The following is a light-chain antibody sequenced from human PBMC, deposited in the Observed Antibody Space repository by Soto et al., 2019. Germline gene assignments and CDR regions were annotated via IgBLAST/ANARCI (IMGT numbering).Light chain of an antibody. CDR2: EGS. CDR3: CSYAGSSTLV. V-gene: IGLV2-23*01. J-gene: IGLJ2*01. CDR1: SSDVGSYNL. Sequence: QSALTQPASVSGSPGQSLTISCTGTSSDVGSYNLVSCYQQHPGKAPKLMIYEGSKRPSGVSNRFSGSKSGNTASLTISGLQAEDEADYYCCSYAGSSTLVFGGGTKLTVL.